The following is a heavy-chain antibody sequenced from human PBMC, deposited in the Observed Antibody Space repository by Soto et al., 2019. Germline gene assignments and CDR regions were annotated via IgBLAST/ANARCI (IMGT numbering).Heavy chain of an antibody. V-gene: IGHV3-30-3*01. D-gene: IGHD6-25*01. CDR1: GFTFSSYA. CDR3: ARARRQGNNWFAP. CDR2: ISYDGSNK. Sequence: QVQLVESGGGVVQPGRSLRLSCAASGFTFSSYAMHWVRQAPGKGLEWVAVISYDGSNKYYADSVKGRFTISRDNSKNTLYLQMNSLRAEDTAVYYCARARRQGNNWFAPWGQGTLVTVSS. J-gene: IGHJ5*02.